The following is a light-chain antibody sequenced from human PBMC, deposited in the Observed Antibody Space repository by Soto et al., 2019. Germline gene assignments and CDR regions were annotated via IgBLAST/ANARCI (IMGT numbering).Light chain of an antibody. J-gene: IGLJ3*02. CDR2: GVS. V-gene: IGLV2-8*01. CDR3: AAWDDSLNGPV. CDR1: SSDIGAYNF. Sequence: QSVLTQPPSASGSPGQSVSISCTGTSSDIGAYNFVSWYQQHPGKAPRLMIYGVSKRPSGVPDRFSGSKSGTSASLAISGLQSEDEADYYCAAWDDSLNGPVFGGGTQLTVL.